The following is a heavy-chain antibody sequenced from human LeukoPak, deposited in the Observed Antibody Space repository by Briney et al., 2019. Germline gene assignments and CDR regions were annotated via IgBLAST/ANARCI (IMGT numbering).Heavy chain of an antibody. V-gene: IGHV3-23*01. Sequence: HSGGSLRLSCAASGFTFSTFAMTWVRQAPGKGLEWVSGVVGGGTTYYADSVKGRFTLSKDNSKKTVYLQMNSLRVEDTAIYYCAKDLHYNDGRWEFDPWGQGTLVTVSS. J-gene: IGHJ5*02. CDR2: VVGGGTT. CDR1: GFTFSTFA. CDR3: AKDLHYNDGRWEFDP. D-gene: IGHD5-24*01.